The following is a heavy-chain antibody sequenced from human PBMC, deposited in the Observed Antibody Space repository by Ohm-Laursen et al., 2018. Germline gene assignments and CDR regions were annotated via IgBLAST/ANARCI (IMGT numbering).Heavy chain of an antibody. CDR3: AKMSIGDDALDY. V-gene: IGHV3-74*01. J-gene: IGHJ4*02. CDR2: IHDDGSST. Sequence: SLRLSCTATGFTFRSFPMYWVRQAPGKGLVWVSRIHDDGSSTSYADLVKGRFTSSRDNSKNTLYLQMNSLRAEDTAVYYCAKMSIGDDALDYWGQGTLVTVSS. CDR1: GFTFRSFP. D-gene: IGHD3-10*01.